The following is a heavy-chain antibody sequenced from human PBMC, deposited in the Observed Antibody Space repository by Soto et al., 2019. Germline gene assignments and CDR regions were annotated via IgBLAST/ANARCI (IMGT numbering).Heavy chain of an antibody. CDR3: AKDGVAGNGKWDWLGL. V-gene: IGHV3-23*01. Sequence: EIQLLESGGGLVQPGGSLRLSCAASGFAFNIHGMTWVRQAPGRGLEWVSSIGGGAPYYADSVKGRFTISRDDSNNMVYLQMISLRVEDRANYYCAKDGVAGNGKWDWLGLRCHGTVVIVSS. J-gene: IGHJ5*02. CDR2: IGGGAP. D-gene: IGHD1-26*01. CDR1: GFAFNIHG.